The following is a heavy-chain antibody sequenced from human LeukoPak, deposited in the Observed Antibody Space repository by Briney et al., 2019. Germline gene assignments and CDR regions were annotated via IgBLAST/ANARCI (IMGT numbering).Heavy chain of an antibody. J-gene: IGHJ4*02. CDR3: AKGPSSGPPYYFDY. D-gene: IGHD5-12*01. CDR2: ISGGGGYT. V-gene: IGHV3-23*01. Sequence: GGSLRLSCAASGVSFSSYAMNWVRQAPGEGLEWGSTISGGGGYTYYADSVKARFTISRDSSKNALYLQMNSLRDEDTAVYYCAKGPSSGPPYYFDYWGQGTLVTVSS. CDR1: GVSFSSYA.